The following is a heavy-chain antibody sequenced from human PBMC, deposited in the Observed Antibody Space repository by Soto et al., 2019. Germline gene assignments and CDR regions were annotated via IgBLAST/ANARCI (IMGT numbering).Heavy chain of an antibody. CDR3: ARRGGGSYLDFDY. V-gene: IGHV4-39*01. J-gene: IGHJ4*02. Sequence: PSETLSLTCTVSGGSISSSDYYWGWIRQPPGKGLEWIGGIYYSGSTYYSPSLKSRVTISVDTSKNQFSLKLGSVTAADTAVYYCARRGGGSYLDFDYWGQGTLVTVSS. CDR2: IYYSGST. D-gene: IGHD1-26*01. CDR1: GGSISSSDYY.